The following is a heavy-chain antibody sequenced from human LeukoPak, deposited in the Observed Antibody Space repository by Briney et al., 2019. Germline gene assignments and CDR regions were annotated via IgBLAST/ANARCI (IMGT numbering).Heavy chain of an antibody. D-gene: IGHD1-14*01. V-gene: IGHV4-39*01. CDR2: IYYSVST. Sequence: PSETLSLTCTVSGGSISSNSYYWGWIRQPPGKGLEWTGSIYYSVSTYYNPSLKSRVTISVDTSKNQSSLKLSSVTATDTAVYYCARRPITGYFDYWGQGTLVTVSS. CDR1: GGSISSNSYY. CDR3: ARRPITGYFDY. J-gene: IGHJ4*02.